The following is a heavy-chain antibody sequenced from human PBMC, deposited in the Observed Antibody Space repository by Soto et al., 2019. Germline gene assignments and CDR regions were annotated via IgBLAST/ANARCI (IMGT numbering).Heavy chain of an antibody. CDR1: GFPFSSYG. V-gene: IGHV3-30*03. D-gene: IGHD3-16*02. J-gene: IGHJ5*01. CDR2: ISYDGSNK. CDR3: AREGYTTTRTNFQGYS. Sequence: GGSLRLSCAASGFPFSSYGMHWVRQAPGKGLEWVAVISYDGSNKYYADSVKGRFTISRDNSTSTLYLQMSSLSAEDTAVYHCAREGYTTTRTNFQGYSWCHGTPVTVSS.